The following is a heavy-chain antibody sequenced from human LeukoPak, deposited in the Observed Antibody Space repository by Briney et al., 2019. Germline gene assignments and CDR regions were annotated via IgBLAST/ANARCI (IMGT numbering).Heavy chain of an antibody. CDR2: IYTSGST. CDR3: ARGVDSSGWYADY. V-gene: IGHV4-61*02. D-gene: IGHD6-19*01. Sequence: SQTLSLTCTVSGGSISSGSYYWSWIRLPAGKGLEWIGRIYTSGSTNYNPSLKSRVTISVDTSKNQFSLKLSSVTAADTAVHYCARGVDSSGWYADYWGQGTLVTVSS. J-gene: IGHJ4*02. CDR1: GGSISSGSYY.